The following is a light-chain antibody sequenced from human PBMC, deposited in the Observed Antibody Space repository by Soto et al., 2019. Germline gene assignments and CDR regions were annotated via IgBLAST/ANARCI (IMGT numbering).Light chain of an antibody. CDR1: QSVSSSY. CDR3: QQYGSSPPVT. J-gene: IGKJ5*01. V-gene: IGKV3-20*01. CDR2: GTS. Sequence: EIVLTQSPGTLSLSPGERATLSCRASQSVSSSYLAWYQQKPGQAPRLLIYGTSGRATGIPDRFSGSGSGTDFTLTISRLEPEECAVSCSQQYGSSPPVTVGQGTRLEIK.